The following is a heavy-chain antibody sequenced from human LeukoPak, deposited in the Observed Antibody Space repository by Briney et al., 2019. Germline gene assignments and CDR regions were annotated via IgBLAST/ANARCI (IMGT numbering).Heavy chain of an antibody. D-gene: IGHD3-22*01. CDR2: ISGSGDAT. J-gene: IGHJ4*02. V-gene: IGHV3-23*01. CDR1: GFTFTKYW. CDR3: ARSDSGSDGCKLLNY. Sequence: GDSLRLSCAASGFTFTKYWMTWVRQAPWKGLEWVSAISGSGDATKYADSVKGRFTISRDNSKNTLSLQMSNLGAEDTATYYCARSDSGSDGCKLLNYWGQGILVTVSS.